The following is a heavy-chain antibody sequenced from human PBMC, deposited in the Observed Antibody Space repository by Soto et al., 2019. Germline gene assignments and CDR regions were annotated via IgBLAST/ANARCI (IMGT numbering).Heavy chain of an antibody. V-gene: IGHV4-59*08. CDR1: DGSLNSYY. CDR3: ARHNYGSGSTYFDY. Sequence: SETLSLTCTVSDGSLNSYYWSWIRQPAGKRLEYIGYIYDSGSTNYNPSLQSRVTISVDTSKNQFSLKLNSMTAADTAVYYCARHNYGSGSTYFDYWGQGTLVTVSS. CDR2: IYDSGST. J-gene: IGHJ4*02. D-gene: IGHD3-10*01.